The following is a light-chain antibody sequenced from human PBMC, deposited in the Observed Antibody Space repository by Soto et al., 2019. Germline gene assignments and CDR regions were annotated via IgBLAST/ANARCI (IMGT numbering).Light chain of an antibody. CDR3: QQIDNYPPT. CDR1: QGISSA. J-gene: IGKJ4*02. Sequence: AIQLTQSPSSLSASVGDRVTITCRASQGISSALAWYQQKPGKAPKSLIYDASSLESGVPSRFSGSRSGTDFTLTSSRLQHTDFAAYYGQQIDNYPPTFGGGTEVESK. V-gene: IGKV1D-13*01. CDR2: DAS.